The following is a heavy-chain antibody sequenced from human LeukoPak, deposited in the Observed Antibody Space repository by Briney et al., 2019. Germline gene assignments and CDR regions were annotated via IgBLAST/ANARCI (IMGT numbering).Heavy chain of an antibody. J-gene: IGHJ4*02. Sequence: PSETLSLTCTVSGGSISSGGYYWSWIRQHPGKGLEWIGYIYYSGSTYYNPSLKSRVTISVDTSKNQFSLKLSFVTAADTAVYYCARGNVKQQLVRGYYFDYWGQGTLVTVSS. CDR1: GGSISSGGYY. CDR3: ARGNVKQQLVRGYYFDY. V-gene: IGHV4-31*03. CDR2: IYYSGST. D-gene: IGHD6-13*01.